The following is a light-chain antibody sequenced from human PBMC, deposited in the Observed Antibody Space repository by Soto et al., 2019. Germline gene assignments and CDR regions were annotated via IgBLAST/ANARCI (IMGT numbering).Light chain of an antibody. CDR2: GAS. CDR3: QQYGNSPPWT. Sequence: DIVLTQSPGTLSLSPGERATLSCRASQSVSSAYLAWYQQKPGQAPSLLIYGASTRATGIPDRFSGSGSGTDFTLTISRLEPEDLAVYYCQQYGNSPPWTFGQGTKVEIK. V-gene: IGKV3-20*01. CDR1: QSVSSAY. J-gene: IGKJ1*01.